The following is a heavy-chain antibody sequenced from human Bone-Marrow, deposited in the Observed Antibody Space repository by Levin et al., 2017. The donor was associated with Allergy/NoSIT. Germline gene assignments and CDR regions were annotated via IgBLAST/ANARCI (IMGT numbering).Heavy chain of an antibody. D-gene: IGHD4-17*01. CDR3: ATGTESDYPLNYFDS. CDR1: GFRFTNFW. Sequence: GESLKISCVGSGFRFTNFWMSWVRQAPGKGLEWVADIRQDGSERYYQDSVKGRFTISRDNAKKSLFLEMKFLSGEDTAMYYCATGTESDYPLNYFDSWGQGTLVTVSS. CDR2: IRQDGSER. J-gene: IGHJ4*02. V-gene: IGHV3-7*01.